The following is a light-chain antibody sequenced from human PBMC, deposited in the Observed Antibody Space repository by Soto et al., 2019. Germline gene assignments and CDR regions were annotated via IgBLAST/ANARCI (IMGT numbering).Light chain of an antibody. Sequence: QSALTQPPSVSGSPGQSVTISCTGSSNDVASNYRVSWYQQPPGTAPKLVIYGVTNRPSGVPDRFSGSRSGNTASLTISGLQAEDEADYFCISYTDSSAYVFGTGTKVT. CDR2: GVT. J-gene: IGLJ1*01. CDR3: ISYTDSSAYV. V-gene: IGLV2-18*02. CDR1: SNDVASNYR.